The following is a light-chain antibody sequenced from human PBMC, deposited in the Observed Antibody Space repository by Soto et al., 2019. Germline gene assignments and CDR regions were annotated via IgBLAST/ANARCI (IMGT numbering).Light chain of an antibody. CDR3: QQRSNWLSIT. V-gene: IGKV3-11*01. Sequence: EIVLSQSPGTLSLSPGERATLSCRASQSISTSYVAWYQQRPGQAPRLLIYDASNRATGIPARFSGSGSGTDFTLTISSLEPEDFAVYYCQQRSNWLSITFGQGTRLEIK. J-gene: IGKJ5*01. CDR1: QSISTSY. CDR2: DAS.